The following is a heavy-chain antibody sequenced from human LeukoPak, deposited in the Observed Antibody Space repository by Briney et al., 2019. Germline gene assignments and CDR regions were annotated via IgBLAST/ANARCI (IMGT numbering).Heavy chain of an antibody. Sequence: GGSLRLSCAASGFTFSGSAMHWVRQASGKGLEWAGRIRSKANSYATAYAASVKGRFTISRDDSKNTAYLQMNSLKTEDTAVYYCTRLTTTVTAYWGQGTLVTVSS. J-gene: IGHJ4*02. CDR3: TRLTTTVTAY. D-gene: IGHD4-11*01. CDR2: IRSKANSYAT. CDR1: GFTFSGSA. V-gene: IGHV3-73*01.